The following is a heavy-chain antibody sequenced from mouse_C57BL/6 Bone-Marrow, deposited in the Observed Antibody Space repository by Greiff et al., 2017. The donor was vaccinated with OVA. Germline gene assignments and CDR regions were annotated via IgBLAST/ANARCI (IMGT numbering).Heavy chain of an antibody. CDR1: GYAFTNYL. D-gene: IGHD1-1*01. CDR3: ARHYGGSYKDY. J-gene: IGHJ2*01. V-gene: IGHV1-54*01. CDR2: INPGSGGT. Sequence: VQLQESGAELVRPGTSVKVSCKASGYAFTNYLIEWVKQRPGQGLEWIGVINPGSGGTNYNEKFKGKATLTADKSSSTAYMQLSGLTSEDSAVYFCARHYGGSYKDYWGQGTTLTVSS.